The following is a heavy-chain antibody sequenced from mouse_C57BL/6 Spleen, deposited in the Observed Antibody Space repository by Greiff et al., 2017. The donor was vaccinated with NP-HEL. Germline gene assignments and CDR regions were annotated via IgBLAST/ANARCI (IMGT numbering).Heavy chain of an antibody. V-gene: IGHV1-15*01. Sequence: QVQLQQSGAELVRPGASVTLSCKASGYTFTDYEMHWVKQTPVHGLEWIGAIDPETGGTAYNQKFKGKAILTADKSYSTAYMELRSLTSEDSAVYYCTRKPPRDYWGQGTSVTVSS. CDR3: TRKPPRDY. J-gene: IGHJ4*01. CDR1: GYTFTDYE. CDR2: IDPETGGT.